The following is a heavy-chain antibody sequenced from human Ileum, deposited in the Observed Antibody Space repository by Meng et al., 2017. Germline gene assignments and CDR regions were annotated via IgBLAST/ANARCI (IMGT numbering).Heavy chain of an antibody. CDR3: ARERRTGYFDWLFRAAPASPLEYGMDV. V-gene: IGHV1-69*05. D-gene: IGHD3-9*01. J-gene: IGHJ6*02. CDR2: IIPIFGTA. CDR1: GGTFSSYA. Sequence: SVQVSCKASGGTFSSYAISWVRQAPGQGLEWMGGIIPIFGTANYAQKFQGRVTTTTDESTSTAYMELSSMRSEDTAVYYCARERRTGYFDWLFRAAPASPLEYGMDVWGQGTTVTVSS.